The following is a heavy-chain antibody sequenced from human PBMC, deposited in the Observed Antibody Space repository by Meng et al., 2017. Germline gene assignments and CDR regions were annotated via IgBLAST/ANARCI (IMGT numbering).Heavy chain of an antibody. D-gene: IGHD2-21*02. J-gene: IGHJ5*02. CDR2: IYWDDDK. CDR3: AHRRGDSREGWFDP. CDR1: GFSLSTSGVG. V-gene: IGHV2-5*02. Sequence: QITLKESGPTLVKPTQTLSLTCTFSGFSLSTSGVGVGWIRQPPGKALEWLALIYWDDDKRYSPSLKSRLTITKDTSKNQVVLTMTNMDPVDTATYYCAHRRGDSREGWFDPWGQGALVTVSS.